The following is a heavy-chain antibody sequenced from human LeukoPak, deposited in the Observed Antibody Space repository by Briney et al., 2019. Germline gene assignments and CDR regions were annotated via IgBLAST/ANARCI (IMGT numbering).Heavy chain of an antibody. V-gene: IGHV1-8*01. D-gene: IGHD7-27*01. Sequence: ASVKVSFKASGYTFTTHDINWARQATGQGLEWLGWMSPNSGDTGYAQKFQGRVTMTSDSSISTAYMELSSLRSEDTAIYYCVRTPPNWGFDYWGQGTLVTVSS. CDR1: GYTFTTHD. J-gene: IGHJ4*02. CDR3: VRTPPNWGFDY. CDR2: MSPNSGDT.